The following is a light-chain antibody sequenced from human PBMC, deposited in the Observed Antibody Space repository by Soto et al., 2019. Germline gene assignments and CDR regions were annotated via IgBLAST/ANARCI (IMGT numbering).Light chain of an antibody. CDR2: EVA. CDR3: NSYTNDTTLV. J-gene: IGLJ2*01. Sequence: QSALAQPASVSGSPGQPITISCTGTSSDVGAYKFVSWYQHHPGKAPKLIIFEVANRPSGVSSRFSGSKSGNTASLTISPLLPEDEADSYCNSYTNDTTLVFGSGTKLTVL. V-gene: IGLV2-14*01. CDR1: SSDVGAYKF.